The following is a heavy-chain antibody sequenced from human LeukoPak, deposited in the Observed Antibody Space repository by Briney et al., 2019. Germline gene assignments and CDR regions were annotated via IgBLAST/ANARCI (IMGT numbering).Heavy chain of an antibody. J-gene: IGHJ3*02. CDR1: GGSISSYY. CDR3: ARSVRSQQDAFDI. Sequence: SETLSLTCTVSGGSISSYYWSWIRQPPGKGLEWIGYIYYSGSTNYNPSLKSRVTISVDTSKNQFSLKLSSVTAADTAVYYCARSVRSQQDAFDIWGHGTMVTVSS. V-gene: IGHV4-59*01. CDR2: IYYSGST.